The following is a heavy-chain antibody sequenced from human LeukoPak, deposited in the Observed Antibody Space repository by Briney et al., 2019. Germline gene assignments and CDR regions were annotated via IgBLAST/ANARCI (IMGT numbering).Heavy chain of an antibody. D-gene: IGHD3-16*01. J-gene: IGHJ4*02. CDR2: ISSSSSYI. CDR3: ARATNTFGGGRYYFDY. Sequence: GGSLRLSCAASGFTFSSYAMSWVRQAPGKGLEWVSSISSSSSYIYYADSVKGRFTISRDNAKNSLYLQMNSLRAEDTAVYYCARATNTFGGGRYYFDYWGQGTLVTVSS. CDR1: GFTFSSYA. V-gene: IGHV3-21*01.